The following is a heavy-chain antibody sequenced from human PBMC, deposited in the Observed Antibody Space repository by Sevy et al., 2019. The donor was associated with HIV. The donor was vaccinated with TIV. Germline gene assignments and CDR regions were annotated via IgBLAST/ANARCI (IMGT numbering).Heavy chain of an antibody. Sequence: SDTLSLTCTVSVGSISSGDYYWSWIRQPPGKGLEWIGYIYYSGSTYYNPSLKSRVTISVDTSKNQFSLKLSSVTAADTAVYYCASAGRMGMLTADYYYGMDVWGQGTTVTVSS. CDR2: IYYSGST. V-gene: IGHV4-30-4*02. CDR3: ASAGRMGMLTADYYYGMDV. J-gene: IGHJ6*02. CDR1: VGSISSGDYY. D-gene: IGHD3-16*01.